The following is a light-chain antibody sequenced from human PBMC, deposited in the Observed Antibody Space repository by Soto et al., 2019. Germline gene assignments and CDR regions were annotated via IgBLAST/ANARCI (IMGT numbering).Light chain of an antibody. CDR2: KAS. Sequence: DIQMTQSPSTLSASVGDRVTITCRASQSFNNWLAWYQQKPGKAPKLLIYKASNLESGVPSRFSGSGSGTEFTLTISSVQPDDFGTYYCQQYNSWTFGQGTKVEIK. CDR3: QQYNSWT. V-gene: IGKV1-5*03. CDR1: QSFNNW. J-gene: IGKJ1*01.